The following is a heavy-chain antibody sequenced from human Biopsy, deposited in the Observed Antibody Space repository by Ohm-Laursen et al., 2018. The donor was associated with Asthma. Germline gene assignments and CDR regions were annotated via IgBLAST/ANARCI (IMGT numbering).Heavy chain of an antibody. J-gene: IGHJ4*02. CDR2: INSVFGTT. D-gene: IGHD2-2*01. CDR1: GGTFSTYV. V-gene: IGHV1-69*01. CDR3: ARKAGSCISRTCYSLDF. Sequence: GSSVKDSCKSLGGTFSTYVIGWVRLAPGQGLEWMGGINSVFGTTAYPQKFQDRVTITADDSKSTVYMELSSLRSEDTAVYYCARKAGSCISRTCYSLDFWGQGTLVNVSS.